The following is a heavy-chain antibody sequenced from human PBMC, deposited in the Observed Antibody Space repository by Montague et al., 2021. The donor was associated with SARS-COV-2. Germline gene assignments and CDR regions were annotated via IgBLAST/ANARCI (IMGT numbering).Heavy chain of an antibody. D-gene: IGHD6-19*01. CDR1: GFTFGDYA. CDR2: ISGDGATA. CDR3: AKALYSGGFFFESGSDF. V-gene: IGHV3-23*01. J-gene: IGHJ4*02. Sequence: SLRLSCAASGFTFGDYAVHWVRQAPGKGLEWVASISGDGATAYYAESVXGRFAISRDNSKNTVLLQMDSLRVKDAAVYYCAKALYSGGFFFESGSDFWGQGTLVTVSS.